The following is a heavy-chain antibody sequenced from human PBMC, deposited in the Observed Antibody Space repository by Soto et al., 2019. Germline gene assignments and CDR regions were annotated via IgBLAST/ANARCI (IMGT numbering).Heavy chain of an antibody. J-gene: IGHJ6*03. D-gene: IGHD3-3*01. CDR3: ARGKGKMELFGYMDV. CDR1: GGSISSSSYY. Sequence: PSETLSLTCTVSGGSISSSSYYWGWIRQPPGKGLEWIGEIYHSGSTNYNPSLKSRVTISVDKSKNQFSLKLSSVTAADTAVYYCARGKGKMELFGYMDVWGKGTTVTVSS. V-gene: IGHV4-39*07. CDR2: IYHSGST.